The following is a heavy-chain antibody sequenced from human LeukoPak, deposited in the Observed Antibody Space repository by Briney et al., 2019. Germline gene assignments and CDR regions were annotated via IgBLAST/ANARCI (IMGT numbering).Heavy chain of an antibody. CDR3: ARGGTGGGYFDY. D-gene: IGHD3-10*01. J-gene: IGHJ4*02. CDR1: GYTFTGYY. V-gene: IGHV1-2*02. Sequence: ASVKVSCKGFGYTFTGYYMHWVRQAPGQGLEWMGWINPNSGGTHYAQNCQGRVTMTRDTSINTFYRELSSLRSDDTAVYYCARGGTGGGYFDYWGQGTLVTVSS. CDR2: INPNSGGT.